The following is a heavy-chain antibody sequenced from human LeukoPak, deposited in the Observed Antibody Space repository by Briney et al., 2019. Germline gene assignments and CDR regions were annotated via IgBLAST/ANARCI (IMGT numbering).Heavy chain of an antibody. CDR1: GFTFDDYA. V-gene: IGHV3-9*01. CDR2: ISWNSGSI. J-gene: IGHJ4*02. Sequence: GGSLRLSCAASGFTFDDYAMHWVRQAPGKGLEWVSGISWNSGSIGYADSVKGRFTISRDNAKNSLYLQMNSLRAEDTASYCCAKGGDTAMDPFDYWGQGTLVTVSS. CDR3: AKGGDTAMDPFDY. D-gene: IGHD5-18*01.